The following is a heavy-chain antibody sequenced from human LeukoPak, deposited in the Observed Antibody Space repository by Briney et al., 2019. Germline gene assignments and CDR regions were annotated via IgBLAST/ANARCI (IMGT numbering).Heavy chain of an antibody. Sequence: SETLSLTCAVSGYSISSGYYWGWIRQLPGKGLEWIGSIYHSGSTYYNPSLKSRVTISVDTSKNQFSLKLSSVTAADTAVYYCARAYGDYVGGDAFDIWGQGTMVTVSS. J-gene: IGHJ3*02. CDR2: IYHSGST. D-gene: IGHD4-17*01. CDR1: GYSISSGYY. CDR3: ARAYGDYVGGDAFDI. V-gene: IGHV4-38-2*01.